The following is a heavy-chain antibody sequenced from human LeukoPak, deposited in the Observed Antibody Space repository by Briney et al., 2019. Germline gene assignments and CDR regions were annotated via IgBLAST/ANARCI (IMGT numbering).Heavy chain of an antibody. CDR1: GYTFNRYG. CDR3: ARDTAMPLIDDAFDI. V-gene: IGHV1-18*01. D-gene: IGHD5-18*01. CDR2: ISAKNGNT. Sequence: ASVKVSCKASGYTFNRYGITWVRQAPGQGLEWMGWISAKNGNTKYAEKFQGRVTMTTSTPTSTAYMELGSLRSDDTAVYYCARDTAMPLIDDAFDIWGQGTMVTVSS. J-gene: IGHJ3*02.